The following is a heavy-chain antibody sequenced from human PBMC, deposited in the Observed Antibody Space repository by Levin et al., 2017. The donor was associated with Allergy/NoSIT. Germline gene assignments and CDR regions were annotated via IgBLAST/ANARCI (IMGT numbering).Heavy chain of an antibody. Sequence: GESLKISCAASGFTFSSYWMHWVRQAPGKGLIWVSRIKTDGTSTSYADSVKGRFTISRDNAKNTLYLQMNSLRAEDTAVYYCARDVGGGYGHWGQGTLVTVSS. J-gene: IGHJ4*02. CDR2: IKTDGTST. V-gene: IGHV3-74*01. CDR1: GFTFSSYW. CDR3: ARDVGGGYGH. D-gene: IGHD5-12*01.